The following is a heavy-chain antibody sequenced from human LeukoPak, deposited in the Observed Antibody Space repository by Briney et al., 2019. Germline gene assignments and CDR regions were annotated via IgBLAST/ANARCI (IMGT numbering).Heavy chain of an antibody. V-gene: IGHV4-34*01. CDR1: GGSFSGYY. J-gene: IGHJ5*02. CDR2: INHSGST. D-gene: IGHD3-22*01. CDR3: ARRQTRFYYDSSGPRFDP. Sequence: PSETLSLTCAVYGGSFSGYYWSWIRQPPGKGLEWIGEINHSGSTNYNPSLKSRVTISVDTSKNQFSLKLSSVTAADTAVYYCARRQTRFYYDSSGPRFDPWGQGTLVTVSS.